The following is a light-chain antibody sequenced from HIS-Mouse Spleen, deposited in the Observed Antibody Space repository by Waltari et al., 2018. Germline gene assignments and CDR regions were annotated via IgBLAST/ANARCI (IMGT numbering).Light chain of an antibody. V-gene: IGKV1-33*01. CDR3: QQYDNLPSLT. Sequence: IQMTQSPSSLSASVGDRVTITCQASQDISNYLNWYQQKPGKAPKLLFYDASNLETGVPSRFSGSGSGTDFTFTISSMQPQDIATYYCQQYDNLPSLTFGGGTKVEIK. J-gene: IGKJ4*01. CDR1: QDISNY. CDR2: DAS.